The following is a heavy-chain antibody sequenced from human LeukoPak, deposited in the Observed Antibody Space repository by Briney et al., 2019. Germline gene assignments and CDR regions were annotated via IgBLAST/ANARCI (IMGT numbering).Heavy chain of an antibody. Sequence: SETLSLTCTVSGDSISSSSYYWGWIRQPPGTGLEWIGSIYYTGYTYDNPSLRSRITMSVDTPKNQFSLQLSSVTAADTAIYYCARARPKNPSDCWGQGTVVTVSS. CDR1: GDSISSSSYY. J-gene: IGHJ4*02. CDR2: IYYTGYT. V-gene: IGHV4-39*01. CDR3: ARARPKNPSDC. D-gene: IGHD2/OR15-2a*01.